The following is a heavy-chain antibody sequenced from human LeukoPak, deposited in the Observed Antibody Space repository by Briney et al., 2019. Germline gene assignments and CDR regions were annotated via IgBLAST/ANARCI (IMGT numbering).Heavy chain of an antibody. D-gene: IGHD5-12*01. CDR3: AKDESVGRHSRSPLDV. CDR2: IWYDGSKK. V-gene: IGHV3-33*06. CDR1: GATFSSYG. J-gene: IGHJ6*04. Sequence: GGSLRLSCAASGATFSSYGMHWVRQAPGKGLEWVALIWYDGSKKYYGESVKGRFTISRDNSKKTLYLQMNSLRVEDTAVYYCAKDESVGRHSRSPLDVWGKGTTVAVSS.